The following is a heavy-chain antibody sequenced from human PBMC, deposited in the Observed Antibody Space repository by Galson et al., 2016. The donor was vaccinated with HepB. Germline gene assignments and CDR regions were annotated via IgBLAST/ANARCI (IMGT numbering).Heavy chain of an antibody. Sequence: SLRLSCAASGFTFSTYAMSWVRQAPGKGLEWVSGISGTGGRTYYADSVKGRFTISRDTSKKTLYLEMNSLRAKDTAIYYCARDGSTNRYNWFDSWGQGTLVTVSS. V-gene: IGHV3-23*01. CDR2: ISGTGGRT. D-gene: IGHD1-14*01. CDR3: ARDGSTNRYNWFDS. J-gene: IGHJ5*01. CDR1: GFTFSTYA.